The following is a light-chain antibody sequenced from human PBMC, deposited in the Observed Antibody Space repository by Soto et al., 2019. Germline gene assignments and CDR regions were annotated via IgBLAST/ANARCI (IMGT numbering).Light chain of an antibody. CDR1: SSDVGGYNF. V-gene: IGLV2-14*03. Sequence: QSALTQPASVSGSPGQSITISCTGTSSDVGGYNFVSWYQHPPGKAPKLIIYDVSDRPSGVSNRFSGSKSGNTASLTISGLQAEDEADYYCSSYTSTSTGVFGTGTKVTVL. CDR2: DVS. J-gene: IGLJ1*01. CDR3: SSYTSTSTGV.